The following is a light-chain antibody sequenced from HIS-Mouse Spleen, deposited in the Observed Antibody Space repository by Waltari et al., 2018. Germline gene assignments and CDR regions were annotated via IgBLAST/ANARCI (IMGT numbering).Light chain of an antibody. J-gene: IGLJ1*01. CDR3: QAWDSSTAV. CDR2: QDS. CDR1: KLGDKY. V-gene: IGLV3-1*01. Sequence: SYELTQPPSVSVSPGQTASITCSGDKLGDKYSCWYQQKPCQSPVLVLYQDSTRPSGIPERLAGSNSGNTATLTISGTQAMDEADYYCQAWDSSTAVFGTGTKVTVL.